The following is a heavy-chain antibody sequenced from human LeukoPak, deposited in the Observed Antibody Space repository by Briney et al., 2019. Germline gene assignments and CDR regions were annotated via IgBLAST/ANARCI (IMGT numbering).Heavy chain of an antibody. Sequence: ASVKVSCKTSGYTFTAYYIHWVRQAPGQGLEWMGQLNPHTGGANYAQKFQGRVSMTMDASINTAYMEVTRLTSDDTAVYYCAIVTWKTIIADPDYWGQGTRVSVSS. V-gene: IGHV1-2*06. D-gene: IGHD3-3*01. J-gene: IGHJ4*02. CDR1: GYTFTAYY. CDR2: LNPHTGGA. CDR3: AIVTWKTIIADPDY.